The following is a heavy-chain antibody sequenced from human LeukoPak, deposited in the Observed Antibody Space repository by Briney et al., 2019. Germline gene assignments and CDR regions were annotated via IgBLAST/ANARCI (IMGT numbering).Heavy chain of an antibody. CDR1: GFTFDDHG. D-gene: IGHD3-10*01. CDR3: AKDFGSGSYGRTAGFSMFDY. J-gene: IGHJ4*02. Sequence: GGSLRLSCAASGFTFDDHGMSWVRQAPGKGLEWVSGINWNGGNRSYPDSLKGRFTISRDNAKNSLYLQMNSLRAEDTALYYCAKDFGSGSYGRTAGFSMFDYWGQGTLVTVSS. CDR2: INWNGGNR. V-gene: IGHV3-20*04.